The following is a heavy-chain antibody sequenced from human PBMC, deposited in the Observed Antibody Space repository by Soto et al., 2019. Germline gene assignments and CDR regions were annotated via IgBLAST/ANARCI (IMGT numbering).Heavy chain of an antibody. CDR3: ATTAAMVISYHYGMDV. D-gene: IGHD5-18*01. J-gene: IGHJ6*02. CDR2: ISGSSSYI. CDR1: GFTFISYS. V-gene: IGHV3-21*01. Sequence: EVQLVESGGGLVKPGGSLRLSCAASGFTFISYSMNWVRQAPGKGLEWVSSISGSSSYIYYADSVKGRFTISRDNAKNSLYLQMNSLRADDTAVYYCATTAAMVISYHYGMDVWGQGTTVTVSS.